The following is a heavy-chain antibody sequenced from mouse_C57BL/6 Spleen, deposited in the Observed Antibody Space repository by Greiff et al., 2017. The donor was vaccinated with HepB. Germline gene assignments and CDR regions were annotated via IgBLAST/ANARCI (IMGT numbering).Heavy chain of an antibody. V-gene: IGHV6-6*01. Sequence: EVKLMESGGGLVQPGGSMKLSCAASGFTFSDAWMDWVRQSPEKGLEWVAEIRNKANNHATYYAESVKGRFTISRDDSKSSVYLQMNSLRAEDTGIYYGTRQNWDVGYFDVWGTGTTVTVSS. D-gene: IGHD4-1*01. J-gene: IGHJ1*03. CDR2: IRNKANNHAT. CDR1: GFTFSDAW. CDR3: TRQNWDVGYFDV.